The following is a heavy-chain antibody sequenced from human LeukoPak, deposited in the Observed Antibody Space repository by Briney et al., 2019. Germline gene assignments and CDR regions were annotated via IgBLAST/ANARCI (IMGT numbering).Heavy chain of an antibody. D-gene: IGHD4-17*01. CDR1: GFTFNNYA. J-gene: IGHJ4*02. V-gene: IGHV3-23*01. Sequence: TGGSLRLSCAASGFTFNNYAMNRVRQAPGKGLEWVSSISGGGETTYYADSAKGRFTISRDNSQNTLYLQMNSLRAEDTAAYYCARDYADYVGYFFFDYWGQGTLVTVSS. CDR2: ISGGGETT. CDR3: ARDYADYVGYFFFDY.